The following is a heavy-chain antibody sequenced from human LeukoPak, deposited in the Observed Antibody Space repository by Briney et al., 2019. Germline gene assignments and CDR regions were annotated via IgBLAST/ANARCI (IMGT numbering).Heavy chain of an antibody. D-gene: IGHD3-10*01. CDR2: IIPIFGTA. Sequence: PVKVSCKASGSTFSSYAISWVRQAPGQGLEWMGGIIPIFGTANYAQKFQGRVTITTDESTSTAYMELSSLRSEDTAVYYCARTQLLWFGEDWGQGTLVTVSS. CDR3: ARTQLLWFGED. CDR1: GSTFSSYA. V-gene: IGHV1-69*05. J-gene: IGHJ4*02.